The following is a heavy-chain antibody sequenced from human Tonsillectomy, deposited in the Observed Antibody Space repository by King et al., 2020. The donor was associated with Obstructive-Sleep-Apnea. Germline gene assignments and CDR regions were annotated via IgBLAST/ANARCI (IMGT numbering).Heavy chain of an antibody. CDR1: GDSISTSTYS. V-gene: IGHV4-39*07. J-gene: IGHJ4*02. CDR3: ARGLGD. D-gene: IGHD5/OR15-5a*01. CDR2: FYYSGST. Sequence: QLQESGPGLVKPSETLSLTCTVSGDSISTSTYSWDWIRQPPGKGLEWVGTFYYSGSTYYNPSLRGRVTISVDTSKNHSSLNLSSLTAADTAVYFCARGLGDWGQGVLVTVSS.